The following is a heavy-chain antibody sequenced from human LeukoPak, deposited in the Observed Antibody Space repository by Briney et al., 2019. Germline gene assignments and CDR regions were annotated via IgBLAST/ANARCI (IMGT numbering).Heavy chain of an antibody. Sequence: SETLSLTCAVSGDSVMKYYWSWIRRPPGKGLEWIGYVYYSGRNNYNPSLKSRVTMSVDTSKNQFSLKLTSVTAADTAVYFCARGLAAAYDYNWLDPWGQGILVTVSS. CDR2: VYYSGRN. D-gene: IGHD5-12*01. CDR1: GDSVMKYY. J-gene: IGHJ5*02. V-gene: IGHV4-59*02. CDR3: ARGLAAAYDYNWLDP.